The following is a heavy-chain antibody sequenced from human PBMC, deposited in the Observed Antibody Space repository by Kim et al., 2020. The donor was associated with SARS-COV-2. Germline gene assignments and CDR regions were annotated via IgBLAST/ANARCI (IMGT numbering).Heavy chain of an antibody. J-gene: IGHJ5*02. V-gene: IGHV1-8*01. Sequence: ASVKVSCKASGYTFTSYDINWVRQATGQGLEWMGWMNPNSGNTGYAQKFQGRVTMTRNTSISTAYMELSSLRSEDTAVYYCARGPPVGYCSSTSCYGLWFDPWGQGTLATVSS. D-gene: IGHD2-2*01. CDR2: MNPNSGNT. CDR1: GYTFTSYD. CDR3: ARGPPVGYCSSTSCYGLWFDP.